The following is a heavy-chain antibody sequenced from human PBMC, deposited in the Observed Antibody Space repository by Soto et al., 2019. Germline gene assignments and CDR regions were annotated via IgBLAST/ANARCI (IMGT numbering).Heavy chain of an antibody. V-gene: IGHV3-48*03. CDR1: GVTFSTYE. Sequence: GESLKISCAASGVTFSTYEFNWVRQAPGRGLEWISYISVSGNIIKYADSVKGRFTISRDNSKNTLYLQMNSLRAEDTAVYYCARKLEYYDFWSGYMNHYYYYGMDVWGQGTTVTVSS. CDR3: ARKLEYYDFWSGYMNHYYYYGMDV. J-gene: IGHJ6*02. D-gene: IGHD3-3*01. CDR2: ISVSGNII.